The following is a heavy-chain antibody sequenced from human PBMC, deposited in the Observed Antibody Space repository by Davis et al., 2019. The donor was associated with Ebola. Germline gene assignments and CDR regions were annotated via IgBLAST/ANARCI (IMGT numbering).Heavy chain of an antibody. Sequence: ASVKVSCKSSGDTFSSFAIGWVRQAPGQGLEWMGWINPDSGFTNYAQEFQGRVTLTRDTSISTAYLELSSLTSDDTATYYCAKELSGPAHFLQNVAPGESWGQGTLVTVSS. D-gene: IGHD6-19*01. CDR1: GDTFSSFA. J-gene: IGHJ5*02. CDR3: AKELSGPAHFLQNVAPGES. V-gene: IGHV1-2*02. CDR2: INPDSGFT.